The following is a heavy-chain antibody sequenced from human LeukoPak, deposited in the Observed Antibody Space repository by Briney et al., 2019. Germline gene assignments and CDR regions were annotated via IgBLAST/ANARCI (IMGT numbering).Heavy chain of an antibody. CDR3: ARHYYSGSGSINYYFDY. CDR2: IYPGDSDT. Sequence: TGESLKISCKGSGYRFTSYWIGWVRQMPGKGLEWMGIIYPGDSDTRYSPSFQGQVTISADKSISTAYLQWSSLKASDTAMYYCARHYYSGSGSINYYFDYWGQGTLVTVSS. CDR1: GYRFTSYW. D-gene: IGHD3-10*01. V-gene: IGHV5-51*01. J-gene: IGHJ4*02.